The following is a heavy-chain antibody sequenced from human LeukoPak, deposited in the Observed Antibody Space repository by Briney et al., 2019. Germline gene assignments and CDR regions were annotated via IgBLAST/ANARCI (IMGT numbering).Heavy chain of an antibody. CDR2: IYYSGST. CDR1: GGSISSSSYY. CDR3: ARGNLRGDYVFDY. Sequence: SETLSLTCTVSGGSISSSSYYWGWIRQPPGKGLEWNGSIYYSGSTYYNPSLKSRVTISVDTSKNHFSLKLSSVTAADTDVYYCARGNLRGDYVFDYWGQGTLVTVSS. D-gene: IGHD4-17*01. V-gene: IGHV4-39*02. J-gene: IGHJ4*02.